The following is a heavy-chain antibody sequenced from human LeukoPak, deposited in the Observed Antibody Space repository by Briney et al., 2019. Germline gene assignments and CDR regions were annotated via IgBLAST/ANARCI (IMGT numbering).Heavy chain of an antibody. V-gene: IGHV3-23*01. Sequence: GGSLRLSCAASGFTFSSYAMNWVRQAPGKGLEWVSTISGTDDSTYYADSVKGRFTISRDNSKNTLYLQMNSLRAEDTAVYYCAKDERWKSGFTTCYLFDYWGQGTLITVSS. D-gene: IGHD2-2*01. J-gene: IGHJ4*02. CDR1: GFTFSSYA. CDR2: ISGTDDST. CDR3: AKDERWKSGFTTCYLFDY.